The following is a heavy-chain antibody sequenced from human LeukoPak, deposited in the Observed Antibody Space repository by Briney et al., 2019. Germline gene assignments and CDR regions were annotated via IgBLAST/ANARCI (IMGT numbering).Heavy chain of an antibody. J-gene: IGHJ4*02. V-gene: IGHV5-51*01. Sequence: GESLKISCKGSGYSSTSYWIGWVRQMPGKGLEWMGIIYPGDSDTRYSPSFQGQVTISADKSISTAYLQWSSLKASDTAMYYCARYSITGTTGYYFDYWGQGTLVTVSS. CDR1: GYSSTSYW. CDR3: ARYSITGTTGYYFDY. D-gene: IGHD1-20*01. CDR2: IYPGDSDT.